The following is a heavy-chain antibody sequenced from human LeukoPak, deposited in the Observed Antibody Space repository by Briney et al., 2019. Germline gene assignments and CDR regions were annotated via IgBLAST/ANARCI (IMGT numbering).Heavy chain of an antibody. J-gene: IGHJ4*02. CDR2: IYYSGST. CDR3: ARLLRGVFDY. Sequence: SEILSLTCTVSGGSISSGGYYWSWIRQHPGKGLEWIGYIYYSGSTYYNPSLKSRVTISVDTSKNQFSLKLSSVTAADTAVYYCARLLRGVFDYWGQGTLVTVSS. D-gene: IGHD2/OR15-2a*01. V-gene: IGHV4-31*03. CDR1: GGSISSGGYY.